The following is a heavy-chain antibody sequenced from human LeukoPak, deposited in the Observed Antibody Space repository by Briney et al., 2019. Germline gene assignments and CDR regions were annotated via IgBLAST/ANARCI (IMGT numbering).Heavy chain of an antibody. V-gene: IGHV3-23*01. Sequence: GGSLRLSCAASGFTFSNNGMSWVRQSPGRGLEWVSGISGGGDTTYYAESVKGRFTISRDNSKNTLFLQMNSLTAEDTAVYYYAKTNGYYDYWGQGTLVAVSS. CDR3: AKTNGYYDY. CDR2: ISGGGDTT. J-gene: IGHJ4*02. D-gene: IGHD3-22*01. CDR1: GFTFSNNG.